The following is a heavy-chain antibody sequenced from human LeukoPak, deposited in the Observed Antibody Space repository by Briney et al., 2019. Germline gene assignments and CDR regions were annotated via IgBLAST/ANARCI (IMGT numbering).Heavy chain of an antibody. CDR2: IYYSGST. V-gene: IGHV4-30-4*01. Sequence: SPTLSLTCTVSGGSISSGDYYWSWIRQPPGKGLEWIGYIYYSGSTYYNPSLKSRVTISVDTSKNQFSLKLSSVTAADTAVYYCARAPYYYDSSGYPRGFYFDYWGQGTLVTVSS. D-gene: IGHD3-22*01. J-gene: IGHJ4*02. CDR1: GGSISSGDYY. CDR3: ARAPYYYDSSGYPRGFYFDY.